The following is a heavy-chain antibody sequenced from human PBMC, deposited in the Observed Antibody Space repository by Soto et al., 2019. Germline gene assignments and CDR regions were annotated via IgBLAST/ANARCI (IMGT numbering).Heavy chain of an antibody. CDR1: GYTFSGNY. D-gene: IGHD6-13*01. CDR2: INPKRGGT. Sequence: QAQLVQSGAEVKKPGASVKVSCMASGYTFSGNYLHWVRQAPGQGLEWMGWINPKRGGTGYAQKFQGRGTMTTDTSTRTAYMELSSLRSADTAVYSCARGIAALRLSWFGPWGQGTLVTVSS. V-gene: IGHV1-2*02. CDR3: ARGIAALRLSWFGP. J-gene: IGHJ5*02.